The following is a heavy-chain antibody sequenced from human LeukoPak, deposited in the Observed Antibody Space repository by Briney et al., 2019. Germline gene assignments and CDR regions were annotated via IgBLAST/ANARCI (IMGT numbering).Heavy chain of an antibody. Sequence: SETLSLTRAVYGGSFSGYYWSWIRQPPGKGLEWIGEINHSGSTNYNPSLKSRVTISVDTSKNQFSLKLSSVTAADTAVYYCARVPIVVVVAGTPYYYYGMDVWGQGTTVTVSS. CDR3: ARVPIVVVVAGTPYYYYGMDV. D-gene: IGHD2-15*01. CDR1: GGSFSGYY. CDR2: INHSGST. V-gene: IGHV4-34*01. J-gene: IGHJ6*02.